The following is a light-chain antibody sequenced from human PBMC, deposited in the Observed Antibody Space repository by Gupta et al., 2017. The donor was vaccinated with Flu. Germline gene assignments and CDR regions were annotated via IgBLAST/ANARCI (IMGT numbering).Light chain of an antibody. V-gene: IGKV1-33*01. CDR2: DAS. CDR1: QDIRNY. CDR3: QQYDNLPLT. Sequence: IQMTQSPSSLPASVGDRVTITCRASQDIRNYLSWFQQKPGKAPKLLIFDASDLQAGVPSRFSGGGSGTGFTLSISSLQPEDIATYYCQQYDNLPLTLGGGTKVEI. J-gene: IGKJ4*01.